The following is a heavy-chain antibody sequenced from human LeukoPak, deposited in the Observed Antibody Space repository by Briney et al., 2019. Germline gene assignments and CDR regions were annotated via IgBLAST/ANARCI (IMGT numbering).Heavy chain of an antibody. J-gene: IGHJ4*02. CDR1: GFTVSSNY. CDR3: AKGARSVVVVAATSWFWDY. CDR2: ISSSSSYI. V-gene: IGHV3-21*04. D-gene: IGHD2-15*01. Sequence: GGSLRLSCAASGFTVSSNYMSWVRQAPGKGLEWVSSISSSSSYIYYADSVKGRFTISRDNAKNSLYLQMNSLRAEDTAVYYCAKGARSVVVVAATSWFWDYWGQGTLVTVSS.